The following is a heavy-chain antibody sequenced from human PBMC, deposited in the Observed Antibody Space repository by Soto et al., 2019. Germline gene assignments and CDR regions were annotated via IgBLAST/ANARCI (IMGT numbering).Heavy chain of an antibody. CDR1: GGTFSSYT. J-gene: IGHJ4*02. Sequence: QVQLVQSGAEVKKPGSSVKVSCKASGGTFSSYTISWVRQAPGQGLEWMGRIIPILGIANYAQKIHGRVKITADKYARTAYMELSRLRSEDTAVYYSARKHPGPPDYRGQGTLVTLSS. CDR2: IIPILGIA. CDR3: ARKHPGPPDY. V-gene: IGHV1-69*02.